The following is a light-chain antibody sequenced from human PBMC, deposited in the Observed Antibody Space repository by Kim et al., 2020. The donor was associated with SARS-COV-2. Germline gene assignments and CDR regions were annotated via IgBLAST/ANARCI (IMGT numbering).Light chain of an antibody. V-gene: IGKV1-5*03. CDR1: QSIDIW. CDR3: QQLNSYPLT. Sequence: ASVGDRVTITCRASQSIDIWLAWYQQKPGKAPKLLIYQASSLESEVPSRFSGSGSGTEFTLTISSLQPEDFATYYCQQLNSYPLTFGPGTKVDIK. J-gene: IGKJ3*01. CDR2: QAS.